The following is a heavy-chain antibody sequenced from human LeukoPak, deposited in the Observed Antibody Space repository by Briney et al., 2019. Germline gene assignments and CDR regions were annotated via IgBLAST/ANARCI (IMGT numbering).Heavy chain of an antibody. CDR1: GFTVSSKY. V-gene: IGHV3-53*01. CDR2: TYSGGST. CDR3: ASRYYYDSSGYYNVDY. Sequence: GGSLRLSCAASGFTVSSKYMSWVRQAPGKGLEWVSITYSGGSTYYADSVKGRFTISRDNSKNTLYLQMNSLRAEDTAVYYCASRYYYDSSGYYNVDYWGQGTLVTVSS. D-gene: IGHD3-22*01. J-gene: IGHJ4*02.